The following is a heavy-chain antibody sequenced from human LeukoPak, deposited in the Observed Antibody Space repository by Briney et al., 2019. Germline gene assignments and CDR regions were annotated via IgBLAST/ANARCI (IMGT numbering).Heavy chain of an antibody. V-gene: IGHV3-30*03. J-gene: IGHJ4*01. CDR1: GFTFSSYG. CDR3: ARDYSYGFLN. CDR2: ISYDGSNK. D-gene: IGHD5-18*01. Sequence: GRSLRLSCAASGFTFSSYGMHWVRQAPGKGLEWVAVISYDGSNKYYADSVKGRFTISRDNSKNTLYLQMDSLRAEDTAVYYCARDYSYGFLNWGQEPWSPSPQ.